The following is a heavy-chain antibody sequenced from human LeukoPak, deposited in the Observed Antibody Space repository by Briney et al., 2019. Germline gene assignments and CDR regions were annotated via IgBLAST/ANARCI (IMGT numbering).Heavy chain of an antibody. V-gene: IGHV4-59*01. J-gene: IGHJ6*02. CDR2: IYYSGSI. Sequence: SETLSLTCTVSGGSISSYYWSWIRQPPGEGLEWIGYIYYSGSINYNPSLKSRVTISVDTSKNQFSLKLSSVTAADTAVYYCARFDYYYYYGMDVWGQGTTVTVSS. CDR3: ARFDYYYYYGMDV. CDR1: GGSISSYY.